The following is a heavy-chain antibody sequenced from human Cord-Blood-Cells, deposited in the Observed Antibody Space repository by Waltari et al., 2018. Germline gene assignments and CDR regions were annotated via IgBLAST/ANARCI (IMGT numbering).Heavy chain of an antibody. CDR1: GGSFSGYY. J-gene: IGHJ4*02. D-gene: IGHD3-10*01. Sequence: QVQLQQWGAGLLKPSETLSLTCAVYGGSFSGYYWSWIRQPPGKGLEWIGEINRSGSTNYNPSLKSRVTISVDTSKNQFSLKLSSVTAADTAVYYCARGGSGYYYGSGSYYGYWGQGTLVTVSS. CDR3: ARGGSGYYYGSGSYYGY. V-gene: IGHV4-34*01. CDR2: INRSGST.